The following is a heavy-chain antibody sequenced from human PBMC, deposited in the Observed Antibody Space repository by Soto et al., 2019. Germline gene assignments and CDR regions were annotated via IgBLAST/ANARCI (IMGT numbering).Heavy chain of an antibody. CDR1: GDSVSSNSAA. D-gene: IGHD2-15*01. CDR3: ARSRGFLDY. V-gene: IGHV6-1*01. CDR2: TYYRSKWYN. Sequence: PSQTLSLTCAISGDSVSSNSAAWNWIRQSPSGGLEWLGRTYYRSKWYNEYAVSVKSRITVNPDTSKNQFSLQLNSVTPEDTAIYYCARSRGFLDYWGQGTLVTVSS. J-gene: IGHJ4*02.